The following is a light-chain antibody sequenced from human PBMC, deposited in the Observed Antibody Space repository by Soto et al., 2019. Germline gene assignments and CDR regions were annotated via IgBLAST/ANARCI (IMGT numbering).Light chain of an antibody. CDR3: QQYGSSPSWT. CDR1: QSVSSSY. J-gene: IGKJ1*01. V-gene: IGKV3-20*01. Sequence: EIVLTQSPGTLSFSPGERATLSCRASQSVSSSYLAWYQQKPGQAPRLLIYGASSRATVIPDRFSGSGSGTDFTLTISRLEPEDFAVYYCQQYGSSPSWTLGQGTKVDIK. CDR2: GAS.